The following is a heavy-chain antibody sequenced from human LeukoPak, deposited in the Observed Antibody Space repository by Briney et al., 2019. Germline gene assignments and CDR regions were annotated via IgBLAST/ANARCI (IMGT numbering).Heavy chain of an antibody. Sequence: GGSLRLSCAASGFTFSSYGMHWVRQAPGKGLEWVAVISYDGSNKYYADSVKGRFTISRDNSKNTLYLQMNGLRAEDTAVYYCAKDPIQLWPNYYFDYWGQGTLVTVSS. J-gene: IGHJ4*02. D-gene: IGHD5-18*01. CDR1: GFTFSSYG. CDR3: AKDPIQLWPNYYFDY. V-gene: IGHV3-30*18. CDR2: ISYDGSNK.